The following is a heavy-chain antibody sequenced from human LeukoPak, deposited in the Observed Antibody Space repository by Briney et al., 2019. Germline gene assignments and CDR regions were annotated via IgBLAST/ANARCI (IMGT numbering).Heavy chain of an antibody. D-gene: IGHD2-21*02. V-gene: IGHV3-74*01. CDR2: INSDGSST. J-gene: IGHJ6*04. CDR1: GFTFNTYW. Sequence: GGSLRLSCAASGFTFNTYWMHWVRQVPGKGLVWVSRINSDGSSTDYVDSVKGRFTISRDNAKSILYLQMNSLRAEDTAVFYCGRNTTAALSHGMDIWGKGTTVTVSS. CDR3: GRNTTAALSHGMDI.